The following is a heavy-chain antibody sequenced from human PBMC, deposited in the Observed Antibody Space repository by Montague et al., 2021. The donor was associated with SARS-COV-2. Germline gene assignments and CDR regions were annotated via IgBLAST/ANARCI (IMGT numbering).Heavy chain of an antibody. CDR3: AKKDSSGYYYDTWYFDI. D-gene: IGHD3-22*01. V-gene: IGHV3-23*03. CDR1: GFTFSAYA. J-gene: IGHJ2*01. CDR2: IYSGASTT. Sequence: SLRLSCAASGFTFSAYAMAWVRQAPGKGLEWVSAIYSGASTTYYSDSXKGRFTISRDDSRNTVYLQMNSLRAEDTAVYYCAKKDSSGYYYDTWYFDIWGRGTLVSVSS.